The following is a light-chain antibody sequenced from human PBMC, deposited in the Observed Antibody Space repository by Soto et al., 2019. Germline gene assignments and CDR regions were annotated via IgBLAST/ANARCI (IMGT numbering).Light chain of an antibody. CDR1: QSVTSN. V-gene: IGKV3-15*01. Sequence: EIVMAQSPATLSVSPWERVTLSCRASQSVTSNLAWYQHKPGQAPRLLISGASTGATGIPARFRGSGSGTEFTLTINSLQSEDFAIYYCQHYNSYSEAFGQGTKVDI. CDR2: GAS. CDR3: QHYNSYSEA. J-gene: IGKJ1*01.